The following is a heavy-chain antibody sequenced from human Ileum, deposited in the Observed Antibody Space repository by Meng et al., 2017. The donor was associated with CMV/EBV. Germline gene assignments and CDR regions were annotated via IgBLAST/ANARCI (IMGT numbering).Heavy chain of an antibody. V-gene: IGHV1-18*01. CDR1: GYTFTSYD. D-gene: IGHD3-3*01. Sequence: ASVKVSCKASGYTFTSYDISWVRRAPGQGLEWMGWISTDNGNTNYAQSFQGRVTLTTDASTSTAYMELRGLRSDDTAVYYCARDRVPNDFWNGWGSKGKDVWGQGTTVTVSS. CDR2: ISTDNGNT. CDR3: ARDRVPNDFWNGWGSKGKDV. J-gene: IGHJ6*02.